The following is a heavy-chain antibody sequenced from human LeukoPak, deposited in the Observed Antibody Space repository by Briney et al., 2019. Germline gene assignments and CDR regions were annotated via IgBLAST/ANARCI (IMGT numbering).Heavy chain of an antibody. V-gene: IGHV3-48*03. CDR2: ISSSGSTI. D-gene: IGHD5-24*01. J-gene: IGHJ1*01. CDR1: GFTFSSYE. Sequence: GGSLRLSCAASGFTFSSYEMNWVRQAPGKGLEWVSYISSSGSTIYYADSVKGRFTISRDNSKNTLYLQMNSLRAEDTAVYYCAKDIEMAKEYFQHWGQGTLVTVSS. CDR3: AKDIEMAKEYFQH.